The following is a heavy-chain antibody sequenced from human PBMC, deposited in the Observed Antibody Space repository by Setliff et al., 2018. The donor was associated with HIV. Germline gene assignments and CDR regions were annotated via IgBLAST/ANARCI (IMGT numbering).Heavy chain of an antibody. CDR2: ISAYNGNT. CDR1: GYSFTNYW. CDR3: ARIVALNGYPSDY. D-gene: IGHD2-8*01. J-gene: IGHJ4*02. V-gene: IGHV1-18*04. Sequence: GESLKISCKGSGYSFTNYWISWVRQAPGQGLEWMGWISAYNGNTNYAQKLQGRVTVTTDTSTSTAYVELSSLRSEDTAVYYCARIVALNGYPSDYWGQGTLVTVSS.